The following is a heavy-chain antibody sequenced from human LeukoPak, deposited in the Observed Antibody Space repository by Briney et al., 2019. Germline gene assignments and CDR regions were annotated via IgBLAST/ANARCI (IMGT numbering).Heavy chain of an antibody. Sequence: SETLSLTCTVSGGSISSYYWSWIRQPPGKGLEWIEYIYYSGSTNYNPSLKSRVTISVDTSRNQFSLKLSSVTAADTAVYYCARGAGTSDAFDIWGQGTMVTVSS. J-gene: IGHJ3*02. V-gene: IGHV4-59*01. CDR2: IYYSGST. CDR3: ARGAGTSDAFDI. D-gene: IGHD6-13*01. CDR1: GGSISSYY.